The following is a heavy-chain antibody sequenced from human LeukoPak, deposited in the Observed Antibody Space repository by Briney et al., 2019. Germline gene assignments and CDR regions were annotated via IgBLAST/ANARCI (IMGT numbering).Heavy chain of an antibody. D-gene: IGHD2-2*02. CDR2: IYPGDSDT. CDR3: ARFDCSSTSCYKSYNYGMDV. J-gene: IGHJ6*02. V-gene: IGHV5-51*01. Sequence: GESLKISCQGSGYSFSSYWIGWVRQMSGKGLEWMGIIYPGDSDTIYSPSFQGQVTISADKSISTAYLQWSSLKASDTAMYYCARFDCSSTSCYKSYNYGMDVWGQGTTVTVSS. CDR1: GYSFSSYW.